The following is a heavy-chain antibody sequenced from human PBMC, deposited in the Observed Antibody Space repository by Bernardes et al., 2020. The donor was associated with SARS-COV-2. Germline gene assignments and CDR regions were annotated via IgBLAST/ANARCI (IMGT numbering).Heavy chain of an antibody. Sequence: GSMRPSWVASGFTLSKHAMTWVRQVPGKGLEWVSAISAIGGSTYYAESVKGRFTISSDNSRNTLYLEMNSLRAEDTAVYYCSKNAKYSSSSMEVWGQGTTVTVS. D-gene: IGHD6-6*01. CDR2: ISAIGGST. CDR3: SKNAKYSSSSMEV. V-gene: IGHV3-23*01. J-gene: IGHJ6*02. CDR1: GFTLSKHA.